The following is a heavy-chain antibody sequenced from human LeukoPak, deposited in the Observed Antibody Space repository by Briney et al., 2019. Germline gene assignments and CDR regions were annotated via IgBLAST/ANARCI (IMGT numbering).Heavy chain of an antibody. Sequence: GRSLRLSCAASGFTFSSYGMHWVRQAPGKGLEWVAVIWYDGSNKYYADSAKGRFTISRDNSKNTLYLQMNSLRAEDTAVYYCARDWGYDSSGYYGYFDYWGQGTLVTVSS. CDR1: GFTFSSYG. D-gene: IGHD3-22*01. CDR3: ARDWGYDSSGYYGYFDY. CDR2: IWYDGSNK. J-gene: IGHJ4*02. V-gene: IGHV3-33*08.